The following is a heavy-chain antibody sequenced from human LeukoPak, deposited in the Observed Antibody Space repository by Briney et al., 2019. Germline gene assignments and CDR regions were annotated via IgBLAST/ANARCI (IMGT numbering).Heavy chain of an antibody. CDR3: AREGSGWYGNFDY. J-gene: IGHJ4*02. CDR1: AYTFTGYY. V-gene: IGHV1-2*02. D-gene: IGHD6-19*01. CDR2: INPDSGGT. Sequence: ATVKVSCKASAYTFTGYYMHWVRQAPGQGLEWMGWINPDSGGTNYAQKFQGRVTMTRDTSISTAYMEVSRLRSDDTAVYYCAREGSGWYGNFDYWGQGTLVTVSS.